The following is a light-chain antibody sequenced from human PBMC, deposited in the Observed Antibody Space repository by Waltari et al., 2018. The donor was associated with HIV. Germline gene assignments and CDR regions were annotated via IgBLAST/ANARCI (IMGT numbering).Light chain of an antibody. J-gene: IGLJ3*02. CDR2: DVT. Sequence: QSALTQPRSVSGSPGQSVTISCTGTSGDLGNYNFFSWYQHHPGTAPKLIIYDVTTRPSGVPDRFSGSKSANTASLTISGLRADDEADYYCCAYAGGWVFGGGTKVTVL. CDR3: CAYAGGWV. V-gene: IGLV2-11*01. CDR1: SGDLGNYNF.